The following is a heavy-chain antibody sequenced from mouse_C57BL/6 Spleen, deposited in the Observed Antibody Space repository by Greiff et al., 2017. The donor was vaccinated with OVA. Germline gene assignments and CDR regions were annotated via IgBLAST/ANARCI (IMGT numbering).Heavy chain of an antibody. V-gene: IGHV5-12*01. D-gene: IGHD1-1*01. CDR2: ISNGGGST. CDR3: ARLNYGSNFDV. CDR1: GFTFSDYY. J-gene: IGHJ1*03. Sequence: EVQLQESGGGLVQPGGSLKLSCAASGFTFSDYYMYWVRQTPEKRLEWVAYISNGGGSTYYPDTVKGRFTISRDNAKNTLYLQMSRLKSEDTAMYYCARLNYGSNFDVWGTGTTVTVSS.